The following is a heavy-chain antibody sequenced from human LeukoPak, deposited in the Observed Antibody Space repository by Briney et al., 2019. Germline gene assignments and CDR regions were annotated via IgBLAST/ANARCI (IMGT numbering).Heavy chain of an antibody. D-gene: IGHD2-15*01. CDR3: ATERSGGTWFDP. J-gene: IGHJ5*02. CDR1: GYTFTTYH. Sequence: ASVKVSCKASGYTFTTYHMHWVRQAPGQGLEWVGMIDTSDGNTNYAQKFLDRVTMTRDTSTSTVYMELSGLRSYDTAVCYCATERSGGTWFDPWGQGTLVTVSS. CDR2: IDTSDGNT. V-gene: IGHV1-46*01.